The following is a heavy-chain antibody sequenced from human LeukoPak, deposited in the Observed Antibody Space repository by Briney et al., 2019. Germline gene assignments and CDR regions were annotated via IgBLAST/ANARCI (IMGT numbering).Heavy chain of an antibody. CDR3: AKGRSRWSDFDY. CDR2: ISGSGGTT. D-gene: IGHD6-13*01. J-gene: IGHJ4*02. V-gene: IGHV3-23*01. CDR1: GFSFSSYV. Sequence: PGGSLRLSCAASGFSFSSYVMSWVRQAPGKGLEWVSSISGSGGTTYYADSVKGRFTISRDNSKNTLYLQMNSLRAEDTAVHYCAKGRSRWSDFDYWGQGTLVTVSS.